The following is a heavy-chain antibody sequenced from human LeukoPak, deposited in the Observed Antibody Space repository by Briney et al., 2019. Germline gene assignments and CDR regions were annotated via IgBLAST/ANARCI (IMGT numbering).Heavy chain of an antibody. J-gene: IGHJ4*02. Sequence: ASVKVSCKASGYTFTSYYMHWVRQASGQGLEWMGIINPSGGSTSYAQKFQGRVTMTRDTSTSTVYMELSSLRSEDTAVYYCARDQEAYSSSSPFDYWGQGTLVTVSS. D-gene: IGHD6-6*01. CDR3: ARDQEAYSSSSPFDY. V-gene: IGHV1-46*01. CDR2: INPSGGST. CDR1: GYTFTSYY.